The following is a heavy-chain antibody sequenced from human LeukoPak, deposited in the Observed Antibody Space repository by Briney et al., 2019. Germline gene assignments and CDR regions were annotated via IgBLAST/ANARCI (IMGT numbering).Heavy chain of an antibody. Sequence: GGSLRLSCAASTFTFSSFWMSWVRQAPGKGLEWVANIKKDGSEKYHVVSVKGRFTISRDNTKTSLYLQMNSLRAEDTAVYYCARDLSGVAGYTYGRGIDYWGQGTLVTVSS. CDR2: IKKDGSEK. CDR3: ARDLSGVAGYTYGRGIDY. D-gene: IGHD5-18*01. V-gene: IGHV3-7*01. CDR1: TFTFSSFW. J-gene: IGHJ4*02.